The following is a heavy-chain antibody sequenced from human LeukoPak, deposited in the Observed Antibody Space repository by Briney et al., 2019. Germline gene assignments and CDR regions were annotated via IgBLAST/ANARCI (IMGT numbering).Heavy chain of an antibody. J-gene: IGHJ5*02. Sequence: PPETLSLTCAVSGDSISNSDYYWGWIRQSPGKGLEWITLINYSGHTFYNPSLRSRVTISVDMPKNQFSLNLNSVTAADTAVYYCARRRKDLNWFDPWGQGTLVTVSS. CDR1: GDSISNSDYY. CDR2: INYSGHT. V-gene: IGHV4-39*01. CDR3: ARRRKDLNWFDP.